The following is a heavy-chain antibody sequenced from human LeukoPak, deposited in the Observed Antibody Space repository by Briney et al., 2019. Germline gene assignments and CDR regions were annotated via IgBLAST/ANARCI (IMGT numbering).Heavy chain of an antibody. Sequence: ASVKVSCKASGYTFTGYYMHWVRQAPGQGLEWMGWINPNSGGTNYAQKFQGRVTMTRDTSISTAYMELSSLRSEDTAVYYCATADFSLSIAAPPFGYWGQGTLVTVSS. V-gene: IGHV1-2*02. J-gene: IGHJ4*02. CDR3: ATADFSLSIAAPPFGY. CDR2: INPNSGGT. D-gene: IGHD6-6*01. CDR1: GYTFTGYY.